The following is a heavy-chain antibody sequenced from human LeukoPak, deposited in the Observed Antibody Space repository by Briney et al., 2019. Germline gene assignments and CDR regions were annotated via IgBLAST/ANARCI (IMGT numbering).Heavy chain of an antibody. D-gene: IGHD1-26*01. CDR2: INAGNGNT. Sequence: ASVKVSCKTSGYTFTNYAIHWVRQAPGQRLEWMGWINAGNGNTKYSQKFQGRVTITRDTSASTAYMELSSLRSEDTAVYYCARNLEPYLGAFDAFDIWGQGTMVTVSS. CDR1: GYTFTNYA. CDR3: ARNLEPYLGAFDAFDI. J-gene: IGHJ3*02. V-gene: IGHV1-3*01.